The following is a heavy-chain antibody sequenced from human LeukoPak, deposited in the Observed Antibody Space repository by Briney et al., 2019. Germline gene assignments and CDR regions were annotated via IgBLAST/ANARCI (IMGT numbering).Heavy chain of an antibody. CDR2: IYYSGST. D-gene: IGHD3-10*01. CDR1: GGSISSYY. Sequence: SETLSLTCTVSGGSISSYYWSWIRQPPGKGLEWIGYIYYSGSTNYNPSLKSRVTISVDTSKNQFSLKLSSVTAADTAVYYCARTPMVREYYYYYYGMDVWGQGTTVTVSS. CDR3: ARTPMVREYYYYYYGMDV. V-gene: IGHV4-59*01. J-gene: IGHJ6*02.